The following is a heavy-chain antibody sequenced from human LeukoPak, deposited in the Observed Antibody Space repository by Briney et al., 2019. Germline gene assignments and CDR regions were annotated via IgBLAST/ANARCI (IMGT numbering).Heavy chain of an antibody. D-gene: IGHD3-16*01. CDR2: ISNSGSTI. CDR3: ARGYGAFDI. J-gene: IGHJ3*02. V-gene: IGHV3-48*02. CDR1: GFIFSTYS. Sequence: GGSLRLSCAASGFIFSTYSMNWVRQAPGKGLECVSYISNSGSTIYYADSVRGPFTISRDNAKNSLYMQMNSLRDEDTAVHYCARGYGAFDIWGQGTMVTVSS.